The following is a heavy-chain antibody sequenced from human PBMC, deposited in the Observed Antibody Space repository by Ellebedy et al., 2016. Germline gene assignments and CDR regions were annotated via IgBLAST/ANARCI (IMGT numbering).Heavy chain of an antibody. CDR2: IHTSGNT. V-gene: IGHV4-4*08. D-gene: IGHD3-3*01. CDR3: ARHSRGVQFLEWPDWYFDV. J-gene: IGHJ2*01. CDR1: GGSIGTYY. Sequence: SETLSLTCAVSGGSIGTYYWSWIRQSPGKRLEWIGYIHTSGNTDYTPSLKSRVTISLDTANNRFSLKMTSPTAADTAVYYCARHSRGVQFLEWPDWYFDVWGRGTLVTVSS.